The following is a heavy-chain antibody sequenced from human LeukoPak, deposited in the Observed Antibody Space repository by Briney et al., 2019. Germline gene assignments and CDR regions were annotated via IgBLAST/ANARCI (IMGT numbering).Heavy chain of an antibody. CDR1: GFTFSSYA. D-gene: IGHD3-10*02. V-gene: IGHV3-30-3*01. Sequence: PGGSLRLSCAASGFTFSSYAMHWVRQAPGKGLEWVAVISYDGSIKYYAESVKGRFTISTDISKSTLSPQMNSLRPEDTALYYCARDLSNVPGQYWGQGTLVTVSS. CDR3: ARDLSNVPGQY. J-gene: IGHJ4*02. CDR2: ISYDGSIK.